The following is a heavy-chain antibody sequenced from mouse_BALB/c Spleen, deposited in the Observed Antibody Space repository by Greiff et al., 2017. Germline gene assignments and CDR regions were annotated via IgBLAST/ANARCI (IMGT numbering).Heavy chain of an antibody. D-gene: IGHD2-12*01. J-gene: IGHJ4*01. CDR1: GFNIKAYY. V-gene: IGHV14-1*02. CDR3: AKLLLDY. Sequence: VQLKQSGAELVRPGALVKLSCKASGFNIKAYYMHWVKQRPEQGLEWIGWIAPENGNTIYDPKFQGKASITADTSSNTAYLQLSSLTSEDTAVYYCAKLLLDYWGQGTSVTVSS. CDR2: IAPENGNT.